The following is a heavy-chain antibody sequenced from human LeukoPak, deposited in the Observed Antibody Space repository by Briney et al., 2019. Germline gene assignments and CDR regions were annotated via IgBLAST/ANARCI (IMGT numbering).Heavy chain of an antibody. J-gene: IGHJ3*01. CDR1: GFTFTTYA. CDR3: AKDLALAGTGGGFDV. Sequence: GGSLRLSCAASGFTFTTYAINWVRQAPGKGLEWVSGISGGGDKAFYADSVNGRFTISRDNYKNTVSLQMSSLRAEDTAHYYCAKDLALAGTGGGFDVWGQGTRVAVSS. CDR2: ISGGGDKA. V-gene: IGHV3-23*01. D-gene: IGHD6-19*01.